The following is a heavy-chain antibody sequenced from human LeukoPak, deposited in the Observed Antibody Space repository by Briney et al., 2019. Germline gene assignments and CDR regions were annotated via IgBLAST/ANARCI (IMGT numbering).Heavy chain of an antibody. CDR2: INHSGST. J-gene: IGHJ4*02. CDR1: GGSFSGYY. D-gene: IGHD3-9*01. Sequence: SETLSLTCAVYGGSFSGYYWSWIRQPPGKGLEWIGEINHSGSTNYNPSLKSRVTISVDTSKNQFSLKLSSVTAADTAVYYCARDGILTGYYSMWGQGTLVTVSS. CDR3: ARDGILTGYYSM. V-gene: IGHV4-34*01.